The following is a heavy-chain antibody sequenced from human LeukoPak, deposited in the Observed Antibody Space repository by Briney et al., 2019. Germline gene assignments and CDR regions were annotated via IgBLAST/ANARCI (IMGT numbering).Heavy chain of an antibody. CDR2: MSSDGRNK. Sequence: GRSLRLSCAASGFTFSTYGMHWVRQAPGKGLGWVAVMSSDGRNKYYADSVKGRFTISRDNSKNTVYLQMNSLRTEDTAVYYCAKQSAPYSSGWTPMDVWGQGTTVTVSS. V-gene: IGHV3-30*18. CDR1: GFTFSTYG. D-gene: IGHD6-19*01. CDR3: AKQSAPYSSGWTPMDV. J-gene: IGHJ6*02.